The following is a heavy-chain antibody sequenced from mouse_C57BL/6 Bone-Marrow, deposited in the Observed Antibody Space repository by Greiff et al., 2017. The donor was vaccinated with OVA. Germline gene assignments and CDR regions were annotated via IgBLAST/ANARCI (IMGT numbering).Heavy chain of an antibody. Sequence: EVKLVESGEGLVKPGGSLKLSCAASGFTFSSYAMSWVRQTPEKRLEWVAYISSGGDYIYYADTVKGRFTISRDNARNTLYLQMSSLKSEDTAMYYCTRGDYYGKRYFDVWGTGTTGTVSS. V-gene: IGHV5-9-1*02. CDR2: ISSGGDYI. CDR3: TRGDYYGKRYFDV. CDR1: GFTFSSYA. J-gene: IGHJ1*03. D-gene: IGHD1-1*01.